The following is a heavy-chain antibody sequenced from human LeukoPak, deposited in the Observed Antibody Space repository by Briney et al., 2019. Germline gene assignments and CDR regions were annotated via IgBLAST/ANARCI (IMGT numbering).Heavy chain of an antibody. CDR2: ISSSSSYI. J-gene: IGHJ4*02. CDR1: GFTFSSYS. CDR3: ARPIYGDVGFDY. Sequence: SGGSLRLSCAASGFTFSSYSTNWVRQAPGKGLEWVSSISSSSSYIYYADSVKGRFTISRDNAKNSLYLQMNSLRAEDTAVYYCARPIYGDVGFDYWGQGTLVTVSS. V-gene: IGHV3-21*01. D-gene: IGHD4-17*01.